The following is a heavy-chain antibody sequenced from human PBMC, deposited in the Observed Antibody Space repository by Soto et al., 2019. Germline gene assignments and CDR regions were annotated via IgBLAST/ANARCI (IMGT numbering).Heavy chain of an antibody. CDR3: ARDSALAGAFDY. V-gene: IGHV3-33*01. J-gene: IGHJ4*02. CDR1: GFTFSSYG. CDR2: IWYDGSNK. D-gene: IGHD6-19*01. Sequence: QVQLVESGGGVVQPGRSLRLSCAASGFTFSSYGMHWFRQAPGKGREWVAVIWYDGSNKYYAGSVKGRFTISRENSKNTLYLQMSSLRAEDTAVYYCARDSALAGAFDYWGQGTLVTVSS.